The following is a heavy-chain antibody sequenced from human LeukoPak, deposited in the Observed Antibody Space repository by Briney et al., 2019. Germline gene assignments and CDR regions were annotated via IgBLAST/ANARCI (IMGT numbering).Heavy chain of an antibody. Sequence: KASETLSLTCTVSGGSISSGNYYWSWIRQPPGKGLEWIGEINHSGRTNYKPSLKSRVTISVDTSKNHFSLKLSSVTAADTAVYYCARGRRWFGKLLSMGSPPTYDYWGQGTLVTVSS. CDR3: ARGRRWFGKLLSMGSPPTYDY. D-gene: IGHD3-10*01. V-gene: IGHV4-39*07. CDR2: INHSGRT. CDR1: GGSISSGNYY. J-gene: IGHJ4*02.